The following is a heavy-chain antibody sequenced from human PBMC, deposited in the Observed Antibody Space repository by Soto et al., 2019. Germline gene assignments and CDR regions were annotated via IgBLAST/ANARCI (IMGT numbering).Heavy chain of an antibody. J-gene: IGHJ4*02. CDR1: GFDFSYFW. D-gene: IGHD3-16*01. V-gene: IGHV3-7*01. CDR3: ARDRMGDDYFDY. Sequence: GGSLRLSCAASGFDFSYFWMAWIRQAPGKGLEWVANIKQDGDKKYYVDSVEGRFTISRDNAKNSLYLQMDSLRAEDTALYFCARDRMGDDYFDYLGPGTQVTVSS. CDR2: IKQDGDKK.